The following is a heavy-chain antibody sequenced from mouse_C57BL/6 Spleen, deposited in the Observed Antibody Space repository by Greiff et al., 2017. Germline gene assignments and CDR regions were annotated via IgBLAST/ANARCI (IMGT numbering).Heavy chain of an antibody. CDR1: GYTFTSYW. CDR3: ARHDYYFDY. CDR2: INPSIGGT. D-gene: IGHD2-4*01. V-gene: IGHV1-53*01. Sequence: QVQLQQPGTELVKPGASVKLSCTASGYTFTSYWMHWVKQRPGQGLEWIGNINPSIGGTNSNEKFTSKATLSVDKSSSPAYMQLRSLTSEDSAVYYCARHDYYFDYWGQGTTLTVSS. J-gene: IGHJ2*01.